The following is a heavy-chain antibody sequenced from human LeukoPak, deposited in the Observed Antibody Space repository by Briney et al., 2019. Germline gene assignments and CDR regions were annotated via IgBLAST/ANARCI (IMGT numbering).Heavy chain of an antibody. J-gene: IGHJ3*02. CDR1: GFIVSRNY. Sequence: GGSLRLSCAASGFIVSRNYMNWVRQAPGKGLEWVSSISSSSSYIYYADSVKGRFTISRDNAKNSLYLQMNSLRAEDTAVYYCARDVPIVGATPHDAFDIWGQGTMVTVSS. D-gene: IGHD1-26*01. CDR3: ARDVPIVGATPHDAFDI. CDR2: ISSSSSYI. V-gene: IGHV3-21*01.